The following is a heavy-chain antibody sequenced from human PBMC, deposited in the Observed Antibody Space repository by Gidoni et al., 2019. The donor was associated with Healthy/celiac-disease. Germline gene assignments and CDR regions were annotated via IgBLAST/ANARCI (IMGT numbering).Heavy chain of an antibody. Sequence: QMQLVQSGPEVKKPGTSVKVSCKASGFTFTSSAMQWVRQARGQRLEWIGWIVVGSGNTNFAQKFQERVTITRDMSTSTAYMELSSLRSEDTAVYYCAADRGYSGYDSLFDAFDIWGQGTMVTVSS. J-gene: IGHJ3*02. CDR3: AADRGYSGYDSLFDAFDI. V-gene: IGHV1-58*02. D-gene: IGHD5-12*01. CDR1: GFTFTSSA. CDR2: IVVGSGNT.